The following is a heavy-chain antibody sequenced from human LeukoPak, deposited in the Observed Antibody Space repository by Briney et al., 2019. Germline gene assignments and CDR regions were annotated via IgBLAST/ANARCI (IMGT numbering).Heavy chain of an antibody. CDR3: AKDRSVGAKAYFDY. CDR2: ISGSGGST. Sequence: GGTLRLSCAASGFTFSSYGMSWVRQAPGKGLEWVSAISGSGGSTYYADSVKGRFTISRDNSKNTLYLQMNSLRAEDTAVYYCAKDRSVGAKAYFDYWGQGTLVTVSS. CDR1: GFTFSSYG. J-gene: IGHJ4*02. V-gene: IGHV3-23*01. D-gene: IGHD1-26*01.